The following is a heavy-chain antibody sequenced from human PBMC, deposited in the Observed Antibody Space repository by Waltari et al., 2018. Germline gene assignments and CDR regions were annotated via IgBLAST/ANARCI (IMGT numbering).Heavy chain of an antibody. CDR1: GYTCTGYY. V-gene: IGHV1-2*02. D-gene: IGHD3-22*01. Sequence: QVPLVQTGAEVKQPGASVNASCKASGYTCTGYYMHRVHPDHGQRLEWMGWINPSIGGTNYAQKFQVRVTMTRETSISTAYMELSRLRSDDTAVYYCASSAYDYDSSGYGPAFDIWGQGTMVTVSS. CDR3: ASSAYDYDSSGYGPAFDI. J-gene: IGHJ3*02. CDR2: INPSIGGT.